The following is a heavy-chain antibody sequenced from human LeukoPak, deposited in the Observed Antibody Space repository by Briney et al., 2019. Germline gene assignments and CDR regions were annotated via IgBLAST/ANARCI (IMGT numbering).Heavy chain of an antibody. V-gene: IGHV1-2*02. J-gene: IGHJ4*02. CDR2: INPNSGGT. Sequence: ASVKVSCKASGYTFTGYYMHWVRQAPGQGLEWMGWINPNSGGTNYAQKFQGRVTMTRDTSISTAYMELSRLRSDDTAVYYCATDLEPDYYGSVTRYFDYWGQGTLVTVSS. D-gene: IGHD3-10*01. CDR3: ATDLEPDYYGSVTRYFDY. CDR1: GYTFTGYY.